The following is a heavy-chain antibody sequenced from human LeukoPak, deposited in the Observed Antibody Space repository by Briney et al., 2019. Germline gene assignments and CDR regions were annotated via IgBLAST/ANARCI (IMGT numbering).Heavy chain of an antibody. J-gene: IGHJ4*02. Sequence: PGGSLRLSCAASGFTFSSYSMNWVRQAPGKGLEWVSYISSSSSTIYYADSVKGRFTISRDNAKNSLYLQMNSLRAEDTAVYYCARVGDSSGCQYYLDYWGQGTLVTVSS. CDR1: GFTFSSYS. D-gene: IGHD6-19*01. CDR3: ARVGDSSGCQYYLDY. V-gene: IGHV3-48*01. CDR2: ISSSSSTI.